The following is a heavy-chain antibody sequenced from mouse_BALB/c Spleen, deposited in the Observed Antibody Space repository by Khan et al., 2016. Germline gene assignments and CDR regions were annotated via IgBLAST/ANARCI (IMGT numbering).Heavy chain of an antibody. Sequence: VQLQQSGAELVKPGASVKLSCTASGFNIKDTYMHWVKQRPEQGLEWIGRIDPANGNTKYDPKFQGKATITADTSSNTAYLQLSSLTSEDTAVYYCASILYGNSEGPDWGQGTLVTVSA. V-gene: IGHV14-3*02. CDR1: GFNIKDTY. D-gene: IGHD2-1*01. CDR3: ASILYGNSEGPD. CDR2: IDPANGNT. J-gene: IGHJ3*01.